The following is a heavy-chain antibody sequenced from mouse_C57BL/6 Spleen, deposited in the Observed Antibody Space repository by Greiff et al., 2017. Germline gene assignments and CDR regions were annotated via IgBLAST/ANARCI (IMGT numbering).Heavy chain of an antibody. CDR1: GYTFTEYT. CDR2: FYPGSGSI. D-gene: IGHD1-1*01. V-gene: IGHV1-62-2*01. J-gene: IGHJ2*01. Sequence: VKLVESGAELVKPGASVKLSCKASGYTFTEYTIHWVKQRSGQGLEWIGWFYPGSGSIKYNEKFKDKATLTADKSSSTVYMKLSRLTSEDTAVYCCARHDDYYGSSWDYWGQGTTLTVSS. CDR3: ARHDDYYGSSWDY.